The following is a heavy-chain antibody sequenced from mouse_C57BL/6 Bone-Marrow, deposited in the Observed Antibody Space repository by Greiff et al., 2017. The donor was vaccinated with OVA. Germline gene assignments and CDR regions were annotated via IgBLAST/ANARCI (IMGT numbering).Heavy chain of an antibody. V-gene: IGHV1-47*01. J-gene: IGHJ2*01. CDR2: FHPYNDDT. D-gene: IGHD2-1*01. Sequence: LQESGAELVKPGASVKMSCKASGYTFTTYPIEWMKQNHGKSLEWIGNFHPYNDDTKYNEKFKGKATLTVEKSSSTVYLELSRLTSDDSAVYYCAIIYYGNYFYFDYWGQGTTLTVSS. CDR3: AIIYYGNYFYFDY. CDR1: GYTFTTYP.